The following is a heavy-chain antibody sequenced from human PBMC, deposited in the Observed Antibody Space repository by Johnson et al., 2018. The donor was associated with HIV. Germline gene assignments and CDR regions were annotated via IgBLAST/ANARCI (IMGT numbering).Heavy chain of an antibody. D-gene: IGHD3-22*01. CDR1: GFTFSNYG. J-gene: IGHJ3*02. Sequence: QEQLVESGGGVVQPGGSLRLSCAASGFTFSNYGMHWVRQAPGKGLEWVACIRYDGDITYYVDSVKGRFTISRDNSKNTLYLQMNSLRTEDTAMYYCAKGHSSGYPKDAFDIWGRGTIVTVSS. CDR3: AKGHSSGYPKDAFDI. V-gene: IGHV3-30*02. CDR2: IRYDGDIT.